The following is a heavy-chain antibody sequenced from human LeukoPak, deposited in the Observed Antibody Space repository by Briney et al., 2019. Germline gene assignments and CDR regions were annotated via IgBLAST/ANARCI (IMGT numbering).Heavy chain of an antibody. J-gene: IGHJ4*02. CDR2: VSTGGGST. Sequence: SGGSLRLSCAASGLTFSRYAMSWVRQAPGKGLEWVSGVSTGGGSTYYADSVKGRFTISRDNSKNTLHLQMNSLRAEDTAIYYCAKQAYDSPRTDFDYWGQGTLVTVSS. CDR3: AKQAYDSPRTDFDY. CDR1: GLTFSRYA. V-gene: IGHV3-23*01. D-gene: IGHD3-22*01.